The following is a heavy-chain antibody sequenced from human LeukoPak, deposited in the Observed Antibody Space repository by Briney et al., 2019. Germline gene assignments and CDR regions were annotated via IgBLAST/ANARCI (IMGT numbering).Heavy chain of an antibody. CDR3: ATVDSASYLYGMDV. D-gene: IGHD1-26*01. Sequence: ASVKVSCKVSGYTLTELSMHWVRQAPGKGLEWMGGFDPEDGETIYAQKFQGRVTMTEDTSTDTAYMELSSLRSEDTAVYYCATVDSASYLYGMDVWGQGTTVTVSS. J-gene: IGHJ6*02. CDR2: FDPEDGET. CDR1: GYTLTELS. V-gene: IGHV1-24*01.